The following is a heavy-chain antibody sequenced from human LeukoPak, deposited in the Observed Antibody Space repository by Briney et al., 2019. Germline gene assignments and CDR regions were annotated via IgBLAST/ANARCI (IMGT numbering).Heavy chain of an antibody. D-gene: IGHD3-22*01. CDR3: ARDSPGPLDSSGYYYNAGFDY. CDR1: GGSISSYY. Sequence: SETLSLTCTVSGGSISSYYWSWIRQPPGKGLEWIGYIYYSGSTNYNPSLKSRVTISVDTSKNQFSLKLSSVTAADTAVYYCARDSPGPLDSSGYYYNAGFDYWGQGTLVTVSS. CDR2: IYYSGST. V-gene: IGHV4-59*01. J-gene: IGHJ4*02.